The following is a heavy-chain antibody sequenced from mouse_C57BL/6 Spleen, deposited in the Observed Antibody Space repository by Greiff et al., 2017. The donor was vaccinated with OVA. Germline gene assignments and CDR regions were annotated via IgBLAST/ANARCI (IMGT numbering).Heavy chain of an antibody. CDR1: GYTFTDYY. V-gene: IGHV1-26*01. CDR2: INPNNGGT. CDR3: ARQGRPLAYFDY. J-gene: IGHJ2*01. Sequence: EVQLQQSGPELVKPGASVKISCKASGYTFTDYYMNWVKQSHGKSLEWIGDINPNNGGTRYNQKFKGKATLTVDKSSSTAYMELRSLTSEDSAVYYCARQGRPLAYFDYWGQGTTLTVSS.